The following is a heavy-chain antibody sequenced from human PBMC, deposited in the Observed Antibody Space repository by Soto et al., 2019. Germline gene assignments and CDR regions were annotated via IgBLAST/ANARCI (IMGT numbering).Heavy chain of an antibody. D-gene: IGHD2-15*01. CDR3: ARDHYCSGGSCYSYGMDV. V-gene: IGHV1-2*04. CDR1: GYAFTGYY. J-gene: IGHJ6*02. Sequence: ASVKVSCKASGYAFTGYYMHWVRQAPGQGLEWMGWINPNSGGTNYAQKFQGWVTMTRDTSISTAYMELSRLRSDDTAVYYCARDHYCSGGSCYSYGMDVWGQGTTVTVSS. CDR2: INPNSGGT.